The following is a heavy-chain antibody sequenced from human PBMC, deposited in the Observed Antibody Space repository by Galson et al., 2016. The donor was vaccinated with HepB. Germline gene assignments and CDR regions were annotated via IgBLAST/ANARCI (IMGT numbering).Heavy chain of an antibody. Sequence: SLRLSCAASGFTFSSYWMMWVRQAPGKGLEWVASINQDGSEKFFVDAVRGRFTISRENAKNSRYLQMSSLRVEDTALYYCAGDILREVGVHWGQGTLVTVSS. CDR1: GFTFSSYW. CDR2: INQDGSEK. J-gene: IGHJ4*02. V-gene: IGHV3-7*04. CDR3: AGDILREVGVH. D-gene: IGHD1-26*01.